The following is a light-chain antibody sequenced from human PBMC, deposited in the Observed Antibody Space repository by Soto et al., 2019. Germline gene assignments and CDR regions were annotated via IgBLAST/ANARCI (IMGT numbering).Light chain of an antibody. CDR1: SSDVGGYNY. V-gene: IGLV2-14*01. CDR2: DVS. Sequence: QSALTQPASVSGSPGQSITISCTGTSSDVGGYNYVSWYQQHPGKAPKLMIYDVSNRPSGVSNRFSGSKSGNTASLTISGRQAEFVADYYCRSYTSSSTLLYVFGTGTKLTVL. J-gene: IGLJ1*01. CDR3: RSYTSSSTLLYV.